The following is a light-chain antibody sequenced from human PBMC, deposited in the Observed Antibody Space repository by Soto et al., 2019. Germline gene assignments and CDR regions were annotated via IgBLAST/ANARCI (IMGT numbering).Light chain of an antibody. V-gene: IGKV3-20*01. CDR3: QQYDT. CDR2: GAS. Sequence: EIVLTQSPGTLSLSPGERATLSCRASQSVSSSYLAWYQQKPGQAPRLLIYGASNRATGIPDRFSGSESGTDFTLTISILEPEDFAVYYCQQYDTFGQGTKVEIK. J-gene: IGKJ1*01. CDR1: QSVSSSY.